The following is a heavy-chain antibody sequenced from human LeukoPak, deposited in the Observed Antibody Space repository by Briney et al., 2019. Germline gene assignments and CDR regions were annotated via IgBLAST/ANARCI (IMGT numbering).Heavy chain of an antibody. CDR3: ARAGEAVAGRFDY. Sequence: ASVTVSCKASGYTFTGYYMHWVRQAPGQGLEWMGRINPNSGGTNYAQKFQGRVTMTRDTSISTAYMELSRLRSDDTAVYYCARAGEAVAGRFDYWGQGTLVTVSS. V-gene: IGHV1-2*06. J-gene: IGHJ4*02. CDR1: GYTFTGYY. CDR2: INPNSGGT. D-gene: IGHD6-19*01.